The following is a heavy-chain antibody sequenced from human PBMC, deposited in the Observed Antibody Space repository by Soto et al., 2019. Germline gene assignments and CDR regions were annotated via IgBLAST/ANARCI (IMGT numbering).Heavy chain of an antibody. Sequence: ASVKVSCKASGDTFTGYYMHWVRQAPGQGLEWMGWINPNSGGTNYAQKFQGRVTMTRDTSISTAYMELSRLRSDDTAVYYCARGFDYAGAFDIWGQGTMVTVSS. CDR3: ARGFDYAGAFDI. J-gene: IGHJ3*02. D-gene: IGHD4-17*01. V-gene: IGHV1-2*02. CDR1: GDTFTGYY. CDR2: INPNSGGT.